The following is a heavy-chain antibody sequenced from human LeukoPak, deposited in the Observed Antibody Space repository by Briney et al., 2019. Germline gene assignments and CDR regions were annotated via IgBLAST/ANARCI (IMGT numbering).Heavy chain of an antibody. CDR2: ISGDGGST. D-gene: IGHD2-2*01. V-gene: IGHV3-23*01. CDR1: GFTFSTYA. Sequence: GSLRLSCAASGFTFSTYAMSWVRQAPGRGLEWVSSISGDGGSTYYAESVKGRFTISRDNSKNTLNLQMNSLRAEDTAVYYCAKRPDCSTTNCFRFEYWGQGTLVTVSS. CDR3: AKRPDCSTTNCFRFEY. J-gene: IGHJ4*02.